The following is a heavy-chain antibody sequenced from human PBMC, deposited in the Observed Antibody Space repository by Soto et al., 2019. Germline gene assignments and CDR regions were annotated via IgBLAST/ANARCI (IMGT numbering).Heavy chain of an antibody. J-gene: IGHJ6*02. CDR1: GYTFTSYD. Sequence: GASVKFSCKASGYTFTSYDINWVRQATGQGLEWMGWMNPNSGNTGYAQKFQGRVTMTRNTSISTAYMELSSLRSEDTAVYYCARGRWGPTGSYYYYGMDVWGQGTTVTVS. CDR2: MNPNSGNT. V-gene: IGHV1-8*01. CDR3: ARGRWGPTGSYYYYGMDV. D-gene: IGHD1-26*01.